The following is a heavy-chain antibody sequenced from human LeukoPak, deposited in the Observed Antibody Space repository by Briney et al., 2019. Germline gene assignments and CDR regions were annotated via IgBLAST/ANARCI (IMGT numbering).Heavy chain of an antibody. D-gene: IGHD4-17*01. J-gene: IGHJ4*02. V-gene: IGHV3-53*04. Sequence: QPGGSLRLSCAASGFTVSSTYMSWVRQAPGKGLEWVSVIYTGGNTYYADSVKGRFTISRHNSNNTLYLQMNSLRVEDTAVYYCARGHYGDYSFDYWGQRTLVTVSS. CDR3: ARGHYGDYSFDY. CDR2: IYTGGNT. CDR1: GFTVSSTY.